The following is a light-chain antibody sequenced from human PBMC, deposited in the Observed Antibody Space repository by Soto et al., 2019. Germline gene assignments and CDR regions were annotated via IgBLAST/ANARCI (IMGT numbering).Light chain of an antibody. CDR3: QAWDSSTVV. V-gene: IGLV3-1*01. CDR2: QDG. J-gene: IGLJ2*01. Sequence: SYELTQPPSVSVSPGQTASITCSGDKLGDKYACWYQQKPGQSPVLVIYQDGKRPSGILERFSGSNSGNTATLTISGTQAMDEADYYCQAWDSSTVVFGGGTKLTVL. CDR1: KLGDKY.